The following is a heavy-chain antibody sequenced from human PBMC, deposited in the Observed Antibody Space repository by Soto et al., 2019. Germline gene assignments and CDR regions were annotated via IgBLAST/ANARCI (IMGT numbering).Heavy chain of an antibody. CDR1: GFIFSSYA. Sequence: PGGSLRLSCAASGFIFSSYAMSWVRQAPGKGLEWVSAISGSGGTTYYADSVKGRFIISRDNSKNTLYLHMNSLRAADTAVYYCARQPTTADIDLWFDPWGQGTLVTVSS. D-gene: IGHD2-2*01. CDR3: ARQPTTADIDLWFDP. J-gene: IGHJ5*02. V-gene: IGHV3-23*01. CDR2: ISGSGGTT.